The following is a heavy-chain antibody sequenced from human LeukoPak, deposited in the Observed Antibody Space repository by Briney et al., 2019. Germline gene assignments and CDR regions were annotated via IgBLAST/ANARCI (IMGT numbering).Heavy chain of an antibody. CDR1: GFTFSSYG. D-gene: IGHD4-11*01. J-gene: IGHJ4*02. Sequence: GGSLRLSCSASGFTFSSYGMHWVRQAPGKGLKYVSAISSNGGTTYYTDSVKGRFTISRDNSKNTLSLQMSGLRAEDTAVYYCAQVGRYSNGRDYWGQGTLVTVSS. V-gene: IGHV3-64D*09. CDR2: ISSNGGTT. CDR3: AQVGRYSNGRDY.